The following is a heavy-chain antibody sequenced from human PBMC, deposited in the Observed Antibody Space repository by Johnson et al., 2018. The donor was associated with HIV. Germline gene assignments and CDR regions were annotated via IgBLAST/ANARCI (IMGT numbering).Heavy chain of an antibody. CDR2: IVGSGGTT. CDR3: AKVGAVAGTEDHDAFDI. V-gene: IGHV3-23*01. CDR1: GFTFSSYA. J-gene: IGHJ3*02. Sequence: VQLLESGGGVVRPGGSLRLSCAASGFTFSSYAMSWVRQAPGKGLEWVSAIVGSGGTTYYADSVKGRFTFSRDNSKNTLYLQMTSLRAEDTAVYYCAKVGAVAGTEDHDAFDIWGQGTMVTVSS. D-gene: IGHD6-19*01.